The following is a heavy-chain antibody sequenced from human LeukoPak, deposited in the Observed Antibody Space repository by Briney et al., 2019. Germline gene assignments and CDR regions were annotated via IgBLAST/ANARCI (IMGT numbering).Heavy chain of an antibody. D-gene: IGHD3-22*01. CDR2: ISGSGNST. Sequence: PGGSLRLSCAASGFTFGNYAMNWVRQAPGKGLQWVSTISGSGNSTYYADSVKGRFTVFRDNSKNTLYLQMNSLGADDTATYYCAKDSYYYDSSGYIPRGHAFDFWGQGTMVTVSS. CDR1: GFTFGNYA. V-gene: IGHV3-23*01. CDR3: AKDSYYYDSSGYIPRGHAFDF. J-gene: IGHJ3*01.